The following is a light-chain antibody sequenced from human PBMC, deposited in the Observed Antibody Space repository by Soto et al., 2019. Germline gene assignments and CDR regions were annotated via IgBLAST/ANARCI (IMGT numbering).Light chain of an antibody. CDR1: QSVSSY. CDR3: QQRSNWTLT. Sequence: EIVLTQSPATLSLSPGERATLSCRASQSVSSYLVWYQQKPGQAPRLLIYDASNRATGIPARFSGSGSGTDFTLTISSLEPEDFAVYYCQQRSNWTLTFGGGTKVGIK. CDR2: DAS. V-gene: IGKV3-11*01. J-gene: IGKJ4*01.